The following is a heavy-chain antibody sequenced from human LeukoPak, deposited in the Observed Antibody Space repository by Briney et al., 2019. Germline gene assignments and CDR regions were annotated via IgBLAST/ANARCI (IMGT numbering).Heavy chain of an antibody. Sequence: ASVKVSCKASGGTFSSYAISWVRQAPGQGLEWMGRIIPILGIANYAQKFQGRVTITADKSTSTAYVELSSLRSEDTAVYYCARDLDGSGSYDYWGQGTLVTVSS. CDR1: GGTFSSYA. CDR3: ARDLDGSGSYDY. J-gene: IGHJ4*02. CDR2: IIPILGIA. D-gene: IGHD3-10*01. V-gene: IGHV1-69*04.